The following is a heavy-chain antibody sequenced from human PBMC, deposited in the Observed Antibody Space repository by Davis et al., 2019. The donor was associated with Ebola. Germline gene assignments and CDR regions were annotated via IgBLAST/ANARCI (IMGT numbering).Heavy chain of an antibody. D-gene: IGHD1-26*01. CDR3: ARTLVGATGSFDY. CDR1: GFTFSSYG. V-gene: IGHV3-33*08. CDR2: IWYDGSNK. J-gene: IGHJ4*02. Sequence: GESLKISCAASGFTFSSYGMHWVRQAPGKGLEWVAVIWYDGSNKYYADSVKGRFTISRDNSKNTLYLQMNSLRAEDTAVYYCARTLVGATGSFDYWGQGTLVTVSS.